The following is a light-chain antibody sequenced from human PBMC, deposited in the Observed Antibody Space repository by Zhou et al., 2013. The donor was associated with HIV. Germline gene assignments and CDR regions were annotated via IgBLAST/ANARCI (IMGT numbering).Light chain of an antibody. Sequence: EIVMTQSPATLSVSPGERATLSCRASQSVNSNLAWYQQKPGQTPRLLIYGASTRATGIPARFSGSGSGTEFTLTISSPQSEDFAVYYCQQYNNWPPWTFGQGTKVEMK. CDR3: QQYNNWPPWT. CDR2: GAS. CDR1: QSVNSN. J-gene: IGKJ1*01. V-gene: IGKV3-15*01.